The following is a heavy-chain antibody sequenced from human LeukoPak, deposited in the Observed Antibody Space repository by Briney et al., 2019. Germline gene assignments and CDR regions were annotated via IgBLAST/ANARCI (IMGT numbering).Heavy chain of an antibody. CDR1: GYTFTGYY. D-gene: IGHD2-15*01. CDR3: ARDRQCSGGSCYYYYYYGMDV. CDR2: INPTSGGT. J-gene: IGHJ6*02. V-gene: IGHV1-2*02. Sequence: GASVNVSCKASGYTFTGYYMHWVRQAPGQGLEWMGWINPTSGGTNYAQKFQGRVTMTRDTSISTAYMELSRLRSDDTAVYYCARDRQCSGGSCYYYYYYGMDVWGQGTTVTVSS.